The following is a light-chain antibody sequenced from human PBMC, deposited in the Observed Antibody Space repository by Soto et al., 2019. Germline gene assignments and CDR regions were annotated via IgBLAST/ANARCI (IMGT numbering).Light chain of an antibody. CDR2: GAS. CDR1: QSVSSN. Sequence: EIVMTQSPATLSVSPGERATLSCRASQSVSSNLAWYQQKPGQAPRLLIYGASTRATGIPARFSGSGPGTEFTLATSSLRSGDFAVYYCQQYNNWPPITFGQGTRLEIK. CDR3: QQYNNWPPIT. J-gene: IGKJ5*01. V-gene: IGKV3-15*01.